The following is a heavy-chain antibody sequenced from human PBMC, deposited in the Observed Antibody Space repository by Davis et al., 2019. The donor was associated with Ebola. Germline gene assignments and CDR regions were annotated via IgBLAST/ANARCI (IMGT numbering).Heavy chain of an antibody. J-gene: IGHJ4*02. CDR2: INTNTGNP. V-gene: IGHV7-4-1*02. D-gene: IGHD5-18*01. CDR3: GRCEENPDTTMVSCFDY. CDR1: GYTFTSYA. Sequence: AAPVKVSCKASGYTFTSYAMNWVRQAPGQGLEWMGWINTNTGNPTYAQGFTGRFVFSLDSSVSTAYLQISSLKAEDTAVYYCGRCEENPDTTMVSCFDYWGQGTLVTVSS.